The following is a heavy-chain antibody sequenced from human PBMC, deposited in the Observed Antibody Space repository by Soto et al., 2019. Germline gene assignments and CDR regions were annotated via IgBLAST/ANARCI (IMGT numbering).Heavy chain of an antibody. Sequence: RPGGSLRLSCAASGFTFDDYGMSWVRQAPGKGLEWVSGINWNGGSTGYADSVKGRFTISRDNAKNSLYLQMNSLRAEDTALYYCARANLETYSSSWYPSDYWGQGTLVTVSS. CDR2: INWNGGST. CDR1: GFTFDDYG. V-gene: IGHV3-20*04. J-gene: IGHJ4*02. D-gene: IGHD6-13*01. CDR3: ARANLETYSSSWYPSDY.